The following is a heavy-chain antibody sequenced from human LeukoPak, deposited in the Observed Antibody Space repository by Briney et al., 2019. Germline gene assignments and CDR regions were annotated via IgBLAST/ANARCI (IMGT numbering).Heavy chain of an antibody. V-gene: IGHV3-66*01. J-gene: IGHJ4*02. Sequence: GGSLRLSCAASGFSVSINYMSWVRQAPGTGLEWVSVIYSGGSTYYPHSVKGRFTISRDNSMNTLYLQMNSLRGEDTAVYYCAREDCRGGSCQFDYWGQGTLVTVSS. D-gene: IGHD2-15*01. CDR3: AREDCRGGSCQFDY. CDR2: IYSGGST. CDR1: GFSVSINY.